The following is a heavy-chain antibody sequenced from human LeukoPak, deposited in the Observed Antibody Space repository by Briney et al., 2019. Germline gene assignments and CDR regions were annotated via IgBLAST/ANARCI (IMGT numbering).Heavy chain of an antibody. CDR1: GYTFTTYD. CDR2: MNPNSGNR. Sequence: ASVKVSCKASGYTFTTYDINWVQQATGQGLEWMGYMNPNSGNRVYAQKFQGRVSITTNTAINTAYMELSSLTSEDTAVYYCSREGLDLWGLGTLVTVSS. CDR3: SREGLDL. J-gene: IGHJ2*01. V-gene: IGHV1-8*03.